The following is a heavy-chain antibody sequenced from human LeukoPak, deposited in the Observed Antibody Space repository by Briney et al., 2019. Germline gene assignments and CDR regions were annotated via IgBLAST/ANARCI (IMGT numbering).Heavy chain of an antibody. CDR1: GYSFVGYW. V-gene: IGHV5-51*01. Sequence: GESLKISCKGSGYSFVGYWVGWVRQMPGKGLEFMGIIYPGDSETRHSPSFQGLVTISVDKSISTAYLHWSSLKASDTAMYYCARLRDYDSTGYSIDYWGQGTLVTVSS. CDR3: ARLRDYDSTGYSIDY. J-gene: IGHJ4*02. CDR2: IYPGDSET. D-gene: IGHD3-22*01.